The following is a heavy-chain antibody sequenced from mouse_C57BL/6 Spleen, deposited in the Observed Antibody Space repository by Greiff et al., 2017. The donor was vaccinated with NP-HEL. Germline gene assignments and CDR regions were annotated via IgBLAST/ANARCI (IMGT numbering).Heavy chain of an antibody. CDR2: INPSTGGT. V-gene: IGHV1-42*01. D-gene: IGHD1-2*01. Sequence: VQLQQSGPELVKPGASVKISCKASGYSFTSYYMNWVKQSPEKSLEWIGEINPSTGGTTYNQKFKAKATLTVDTSSSTAYMQLKSLTSEDSAVYYCAPLLRYYAMDYWGQGTSVTVSS. CDR3: APLLRYYAMDY. CDR1: GYSFTSYY. J-gene: IGHJ4*01.